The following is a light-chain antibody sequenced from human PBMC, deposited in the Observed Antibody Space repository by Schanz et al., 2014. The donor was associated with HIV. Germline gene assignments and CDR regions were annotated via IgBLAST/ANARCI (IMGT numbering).Light chain of an antibody. V-gene: IGLV1-47*01. CDR3: AAWDDSLNSAA. CDR2: MDN. Sequence: QSVLTQSPSASGPPGQRVTISCSGSSSNIGSNYVYWYLQLPGTAPKILLYMDNQRPSGVPDRFSGSKSGTSATLVISGLQSEDEADYYCAAWDDSLNSAAFGGGTQLTV. CDR1: SSNIGSNY. J-gene: IGLJ7*01.